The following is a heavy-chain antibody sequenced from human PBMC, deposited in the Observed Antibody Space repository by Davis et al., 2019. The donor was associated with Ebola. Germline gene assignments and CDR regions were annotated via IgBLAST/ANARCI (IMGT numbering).Heavy chain of an antibody. D-gene: IGHD3-3*01. CDR1: GYSFTSYW. Sequence: KVSCKGSGYSFTSYWIGWVRQMPGKGLEWMGIIYPGDSDTRYSPSFQGQVTISADKSISTAYLQWSSLKASDTAMYYCARSIHYDFWSGYYRNWFDPWGQGTLVTVSS. V-gene: IGHV5-51*01. CDR2: IYPGDSDT. J-gene: IGHJ5*02. CDR3: ARSIHYDFWSGYYRNWFDP.